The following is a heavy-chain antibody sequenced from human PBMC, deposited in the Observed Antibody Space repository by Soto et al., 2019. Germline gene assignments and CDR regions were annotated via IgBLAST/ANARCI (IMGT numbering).Heavy chain of an antibody. D-gene: IGHD5-12*01. J-gene: IGHJ4*02. CDR1: GGSISSSSYY. Sequence: QLQLQESGPGLVKPSETLSLTCTVSGGSISSSSYYWGWIRQPPGKGLEWIGSIYYSGSTYYNPSLKSRVTISVDTSKNQFSLKLSSVTAADTAVYYCARHSVATAGGLTATYYFDYWGQGTLVTVSS. CDR3: ARHSVATAGGLTATYYFDY. CDR2: IYYSGST. V-gene: IGHV4-39*01.